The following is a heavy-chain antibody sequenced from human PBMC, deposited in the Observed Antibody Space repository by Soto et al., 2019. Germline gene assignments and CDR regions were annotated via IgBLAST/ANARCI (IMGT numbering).Heavy chain of an antibody. CDR1: GGSISSYY. V-gene: IGHV4-59*01. Sequence: SETLSLTFTVSGGSISSYYWSWIRQPPGKGLEWIGYIYYSGSTNYNPSLKSRVTISVDTSKNQFSMKLSSVTAADTAVYYCAREVDSCFDYWGQRTLVTVSS. J-gene: IGHJ4*02. CDR3: AREVDSCFDY. D-gene: IGHD2-2*01. CDR2: IYYSGST.